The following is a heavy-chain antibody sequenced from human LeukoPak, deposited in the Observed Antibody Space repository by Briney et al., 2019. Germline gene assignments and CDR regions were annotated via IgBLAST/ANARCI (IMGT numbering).Heavy chain of an antibody. J-gene: IGHJ3*02. CDR2: IKSDGSFT. V-gene: IGHV3-74*01. D-gene: IGHD1-1*01. CDR1: GFTFSSHW. CDR3: ARGTGAFDI. Sequence: GRSLRLSCVASGFTFSSHWMHWVRQAPGKGLVWVSHIKSDGSFTNYADSVKGRFSISRDNAKNTLYLQMNSLRPEDTAVYYCARGTGAFDIWGQGTKVTVSS.